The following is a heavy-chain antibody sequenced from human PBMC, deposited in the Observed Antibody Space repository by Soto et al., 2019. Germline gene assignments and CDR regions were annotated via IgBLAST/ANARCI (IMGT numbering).Heavy chain of an antibody. J-gene: IGHJ4*02. V-gene: IGHV4-59*01. Sequence: SETLSLTCTVSGGSISSYYWSWIRQPPGKGLEWIGYIYYSGSTNYNPSLKSRVTISVDTSKNQFSLKLSSVTAADTAVYYCARGGSTLYCSSTSCLFFDYWGQGTLVTVSS. CDR3: ARGGSTLYCSSTSCLFFDY. D-gene: IGHD2-2*01. CDR2: IYYSGST. CDR1: GGSISSYY.